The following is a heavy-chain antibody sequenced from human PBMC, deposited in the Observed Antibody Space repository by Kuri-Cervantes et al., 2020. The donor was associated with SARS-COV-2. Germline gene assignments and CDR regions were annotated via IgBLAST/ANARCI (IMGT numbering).Heavy chain of an antibody. D-gene: IGHD5-24*01. V-gene: IGHV1-18*01. CDR2: ISAYNGNT. CDR3: ARSIEMAPGLYTLKGNYYYYYYMDV. CDR1: GYTFTSYG. Sequence: ASVKVSCKASGYTFTSYGISWVRQAPGQGLEWMGWISAYNGNTNYAQKLQGRVTMTTDTSTSTAYMELRSLRSDDTAVYYCARSIEMAPGLYTLKGNYYYYYYMDVWGKGTTVTVSS. J-gene: IGHJ6*03.